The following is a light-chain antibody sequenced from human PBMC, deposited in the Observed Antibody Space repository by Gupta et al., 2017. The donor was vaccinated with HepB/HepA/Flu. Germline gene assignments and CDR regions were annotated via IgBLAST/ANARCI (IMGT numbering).Light chain of an antibody. CDR2: DND. V-gene: IGLV1-51*01. J-gene: IGLJ1*01. CDR3: GTWDGSLSIHV. Sequence: QSVLTQPPSVSAAPGPKVTISCSGSSSNIGNNYISWYQQLPGTAPKLLIYDNDKRPSGIPDRFSGSKSGTSATLGITGLQTGDEADYYCGTWDGSLSIHVFGPGTKITVL. CDR1: SSNIGNNY.